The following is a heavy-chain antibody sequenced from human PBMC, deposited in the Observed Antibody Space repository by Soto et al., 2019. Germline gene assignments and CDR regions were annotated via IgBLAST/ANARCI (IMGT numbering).Heavy chain of an antibody. CDR1: GYTFTSYG. Sequence: ASVKVSCKASGYTFTSYGISWVRQAPGQGLEWMGWISAYNGNTNYAQKLQGRVTMTTDTSTSTAYMELRSLRSDDTAVYYCARGGYCTNGGCWVRYMDVWSKGTTVTVSS. CDR3: ARGGYCTNGGCWVRYMDV. J-gene: IGHJ6*03. D-gene: IGHD2-8*01. CDR2: ISAYNGNT. V-gene: IGHV1-18*01.